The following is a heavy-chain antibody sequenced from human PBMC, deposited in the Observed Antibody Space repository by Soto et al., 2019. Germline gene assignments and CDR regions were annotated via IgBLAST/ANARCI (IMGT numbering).Heavy chain of an antibody. CDR1: GCSISSYY. J-gene: IGHJ5*02. D-gene: IGHD1-26*01. Sequence: XETLYLTCTVSGCSISSYYWSWIRQPAGKGLEWIGRIYTSGSTNYNPSLKSRVTMSVDTSKNQFSLKLSSVTAADTAVYYCARGGSYKGFDHWGQGTLVTVSS. CDR3: ARGGSYKGFDH. CDR2: IYTSGST. V-gene: IGHV4-4*07.